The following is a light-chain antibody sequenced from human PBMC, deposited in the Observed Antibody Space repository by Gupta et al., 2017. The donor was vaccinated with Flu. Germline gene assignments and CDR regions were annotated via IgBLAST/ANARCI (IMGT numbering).Light chain of an antibody. CDR1: SGEVAADNY. V-gene: IGLV8-61*01. CDR2: STN. Sequence: TITLTCGLSSGEVAADNYPGWYQQTPGQAPRMLIYSTNSRSSGVPGRFSGSMLGSTAALTITGAKAEDEADYYCVPYTSTGIWVLGGGTKLTVL. J-gene: IGLJ3*02. CDR3: VPYTSTGIWV.